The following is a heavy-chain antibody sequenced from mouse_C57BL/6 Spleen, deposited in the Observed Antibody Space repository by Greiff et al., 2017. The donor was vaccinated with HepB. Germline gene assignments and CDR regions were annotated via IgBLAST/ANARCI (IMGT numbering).Heavy chain of an antibody. V-gene: IGHV1-52*01. CDR2: IDPSDSDT. D-gene: IGHD1-1*01. CDR1: GYTFTSYW. CDR3: ASRGYYGSPFAY. J-gene: IGHJ3*01. Sequence: QVQLQQPGAELVRPGSSVKLSCKASGYTFTSYWMHWVKQRPIQGLEWIGNIDPSDSDTHYNQKFKDKATLTVDKSSSTAYMQLSSLTSEDSAVYYCASRGYYGSPFAYWGQGTLVTVSA.